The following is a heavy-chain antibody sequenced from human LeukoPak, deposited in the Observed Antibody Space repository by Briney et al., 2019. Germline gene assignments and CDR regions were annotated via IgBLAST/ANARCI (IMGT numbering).Heavy chain of an antibody. CDR1: GFTLSNYR. J-gene: IGHJ4*02. D-gene: IGHD3-22*01. CDR2: INSDGSST. CDR3: ARGARYYPVDY. Sequence: GGSLRLSCAASGFTLSNYRMHWVRQAPGKGLVWVSRINSDGSSTSYADSVKGRLTISRDSAKNTLYLQMNSLRAEDTAVYYCARGARYYPVDYWGQGTLVTVSS. V-gene: IGHV3-74*01.